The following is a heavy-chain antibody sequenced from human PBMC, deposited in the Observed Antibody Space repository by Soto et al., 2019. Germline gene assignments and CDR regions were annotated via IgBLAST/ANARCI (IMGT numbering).Heavy chain of an antibody. CDR1: GYNFAGYW. V-gene: IGHV5-51*01. J-gene: IGHJ6*02. CDR2: IFPGDSDT. Sequence: GESLKISCKTSGYNFAGYWIGWVRQMPGKGLEWLGIIFPGDSDTKYSPSFQGQVIISADKSIRTAYLQWSSLKASDTAIYYCARKSRMDVSGQGTTVTVSS. CDR3: ARKSRMDV.